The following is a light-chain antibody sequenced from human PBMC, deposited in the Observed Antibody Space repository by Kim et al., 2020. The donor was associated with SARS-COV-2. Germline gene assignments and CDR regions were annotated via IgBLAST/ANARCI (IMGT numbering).Light chain of an antibody. V-gene: IGLV3-19*01. CDR3: NSRDNSGNHRV. J-gene: IGLJ3*02. CDR2: DKN. CDR1: SLRSYC. Sequence: SSELTQDPAVSVALGQTVRITCQGDSLRSYCASWYQQKPGQAPVLVIYDKNNRPSGIPDRFSGSSSGNTASLTITGAQAEDEADYYCNSRDNSGNHRVFGGGTKLTVL.